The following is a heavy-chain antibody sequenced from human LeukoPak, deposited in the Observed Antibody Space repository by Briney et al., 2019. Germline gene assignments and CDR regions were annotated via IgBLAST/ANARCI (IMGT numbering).Heavy chain of an antibody. J-gene: IGHJ4*02. D-gene: IGHD3-22*01. CDR3: AREYSSGYYFFDY. CDR2: IYTSGST. V-gene: IGHV4-61*02. CDR1: GGSISSGTYY. Sequence: SQTLSLTCTVSGGSISSGTYYWSWIRQPAGKGLEWIGRIYTSGSTNYNPSLKSRITISLDTSKSQFSLKLSAVTAADAAVYYCAREYSSGYYFFDYWGQGTLVTVSS.